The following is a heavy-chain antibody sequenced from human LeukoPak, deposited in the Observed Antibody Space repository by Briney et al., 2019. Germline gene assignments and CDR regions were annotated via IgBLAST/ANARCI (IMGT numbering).Heavy chain of an antibody. CDR3: AKDRRQLDWYFDL. D-gene: IGHD6-6*01. V-gene: IGHV3-30*02. Sequence: GGSLRLSCSASGFTFSSYGMHWVRQAPGKGLEWVAFIRYDGSNKYYADSVKGRFTISRDNSKNTLYLQMNSLRAEDTAVYYCAKDRRQLDWYFDLWGRGTLVTVSS. CDR1: GFTFSSYG. CDR2: IRYDGSNK. J-gene: IGHJ2*01.